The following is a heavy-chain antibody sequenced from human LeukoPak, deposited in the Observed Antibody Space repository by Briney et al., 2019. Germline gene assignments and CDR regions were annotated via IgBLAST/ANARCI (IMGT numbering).Heavy chain of an antibody. CDR1: GFTFSSYW. CDR2: IKQDGSEK. D-gene: IGHD2-15*01. V-gene: IGHV3-7*01. J-gene: IGHJ4*02. Sequence: GGSLRLSCAASGFTFSSYWMSWVRQAPGKGLEWVANIKQDGSEKYYVDSVKGRFTISRDNAKNSLYLQMNSLRAEDTAVYYCARLGYCSGGSCYSSYNFDYWGQGTLVTVSS. CDR3: ARLGYCSGGSCYSSYNFDY.